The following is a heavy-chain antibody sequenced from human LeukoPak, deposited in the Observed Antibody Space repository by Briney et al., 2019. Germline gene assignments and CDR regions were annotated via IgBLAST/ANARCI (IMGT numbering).Heavy chain of an antibody. CDR2: INHSGST. D-gene: IGHD6-6*01. V-gene: IGHV4-34*01. Sequence: SETLSLICAVYGGSFSGYYWSWIRQPPGKGLEWIGEINHSGSTNYNPSLKSRVTISVDTSKNQFSLKLSSVTAADTAVYYCARVSSWSHPDFDYWGQGTLVTVSS. J-gene: IGHJ4*02. CDR1: GGSFSGYY. CDR3: ARVSSWSHPDFDY.